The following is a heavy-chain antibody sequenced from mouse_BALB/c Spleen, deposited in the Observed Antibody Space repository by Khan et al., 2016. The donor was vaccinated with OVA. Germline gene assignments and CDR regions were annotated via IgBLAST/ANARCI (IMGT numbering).Heavy chain of an antibody. CDR2: TNPTNGRT. CDR1: GYTFTSYW. CDR3: ERIKKIVATCFDY. V-gene: IGHV1S81*02. Sequence: VQLQQSGAELVKAGASVKMSCKASGYTFTSYWMHWVKQRLGQGLEWFAETNPTNGRTYYNEKFKSKATLTVDKSSSTAYMLLSGPTFEDSAVYCYERIKKIVATCFDYWGQGTTVTVSS. J-gene: IGHJ2*01. D-gene: IGHD1-1*01.